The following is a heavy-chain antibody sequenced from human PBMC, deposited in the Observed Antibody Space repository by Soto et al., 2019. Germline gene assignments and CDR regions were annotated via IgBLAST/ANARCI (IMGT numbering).Heavy chain of an antibody. CDR2: ISWDGGTL. CDR1: GFSFDAYA. J-gene: IGHJ4*02. V-gene: IGHV3-9*01. CDR3: AKLSLQYSSSSGNPIDY. Sequence: PGGSLRLSCAASGFSFDAYAMHWVRQAPGEGLEWVSGISWDGGTLGYADSVKGRFTISRDNAKNSLYLQMNSLSAEDTAFYFCAKLSLQYSSSSGNPIDYWGQGTLVTVSS. D-gene: IGHD6-6*01.